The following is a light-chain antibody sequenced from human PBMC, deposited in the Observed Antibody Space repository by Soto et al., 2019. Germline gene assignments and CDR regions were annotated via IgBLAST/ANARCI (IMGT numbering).Light chain of an antibody. CDR3: QQTYSTWT. CDR1: QSVISY. J-gene: IGKJ1*01. V-gene: IGKV1-39*01. CDR2: GAS. Sequence: DIQMTQSPSSLSASVGDSVTITCRTSQSVISYLSWYQLKEGEAPKLLIYGASSLQSGVPSRFSGGGSGTEFTLTINSLQPEDFATYFCQQTYSTWTFGQGTRVEVK.